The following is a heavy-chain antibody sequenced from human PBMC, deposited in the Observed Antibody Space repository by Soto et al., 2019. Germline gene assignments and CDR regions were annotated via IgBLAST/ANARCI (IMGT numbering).Heavy chain of an antibody. J-gene: IGHJ6*02. Sequence: SCKASGYTVTSYGISWVREAPGQGLEWMGWISAYNGNTNYAQKLQGRVTMTTDTSTSTAYMELRSLRSDDTAVYYCARVGWFGELLNGMDVWGQGTTVTVSS. CDR2: ISAYNGNT. CDR1: GYTVTSYG. V-gene: IGHV1-18*01. CDR3: ARVGWFGELLNGMDV. D-gene: IGHD3-10*01.